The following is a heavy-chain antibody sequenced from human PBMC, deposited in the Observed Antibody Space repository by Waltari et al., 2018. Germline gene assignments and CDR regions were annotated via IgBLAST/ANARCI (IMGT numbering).Heavy chain of an antibody. D-gene: IGHD2-2*01. V-gene: IGHV1-3*01. CDR1: GYTFTSYA. CDR2: INAGKGNT. J-gene: IGHJ4*02. Sequence: QVQLVQSGAEVKKPGASVKVSCKASGYTFTSYAMHWVRQAPGQRLEWMGWINAGKGNTKYSQKFQGRVTITRDTSASTAYMELSSLRSEDTAVYYCAREYLEEFDYWGQGTLVTVSS. CDR3: AREYLEEFDY.